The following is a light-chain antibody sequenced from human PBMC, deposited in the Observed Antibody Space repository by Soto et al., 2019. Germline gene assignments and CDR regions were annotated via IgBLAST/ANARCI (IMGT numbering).Light chain of an antibody. V-gene: IGKV3-20*01. J-gene: IGKJ5*01. CDR1: QSVSSSY. Sequence: EIVLTQSPGTLSLSPGERATLSCRASQSVSSSYLAWYQQKPGQAPRFLIYSASSRATGIPDRFSGSGSGTEFTLTISSLQPDDFATYYCQQYNTYSTFGQGTRLEIK. CDR3: QQYNTYST. CDR2: SAS.